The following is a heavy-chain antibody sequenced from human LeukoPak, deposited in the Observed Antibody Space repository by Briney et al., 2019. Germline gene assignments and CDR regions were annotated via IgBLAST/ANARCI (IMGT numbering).Heavy chain of an antibody. V-gene: IGHV1-2*02. CDR1: GYTFTGYY. CDR3: AREKVVRMVYASEDAFDI. Sequence: ASVKVFCKASGYTFTGYYMHWVRQASGQGFEWMGWINPNSGGTNYAQKFQGRVNMTRDTSISTAYMELSRLRSDDTAVYYCAREKVVRMVYASEDAFDIWGQGTMVTVSS. D-gene: IGHD2-8*01. J-gene: IGHJ3*02. CDR2: INPNSGGT.